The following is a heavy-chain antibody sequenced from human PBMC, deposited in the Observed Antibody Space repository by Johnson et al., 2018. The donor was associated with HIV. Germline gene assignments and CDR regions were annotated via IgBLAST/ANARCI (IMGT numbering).Heavy chain of an antibody. V-gene: IGHV3-53*01. CDR1: GFTVSSNY. D-gene: IGHD3-3*01. J-gene: IGHJ3*02. CDR3: ARDRGVFWNNDYKGDAFDI. CDR2: IYSGGRT. Sequence: VQLVESGGGLIQPGGSLRLSCAASGFTVSSNYMSWVRQAPGKGLEWVSIIYSGGRTYHADSVKGRFTLSRNKSKNTLYLQMNSLRAEDTAVYYCARDRGVFWNNDYKGDAFDIWGQGTMVTVSS.